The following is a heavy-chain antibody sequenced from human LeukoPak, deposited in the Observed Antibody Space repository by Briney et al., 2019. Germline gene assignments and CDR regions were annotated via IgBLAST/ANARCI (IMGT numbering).Heavy chain of an antibody. D-gene: IGHD3-10*01. CDR2: IIPIYGSP. CDR1: GGTFGSYG. J-gene: IGHJ5*01. V-gene: IGHV1-69*06. Sequence: GASVKVSCKASGGTFGSYGISWVRQAPGHGLEWMGGIIPIYGSPSYAQRFQGRVTITADKSTSTAYMELNYLRSEDTAVYYCTREDYYGSGLHWFDSWGQGTLVTVSS. CDR3: TREDYYGSGLHWFDS.